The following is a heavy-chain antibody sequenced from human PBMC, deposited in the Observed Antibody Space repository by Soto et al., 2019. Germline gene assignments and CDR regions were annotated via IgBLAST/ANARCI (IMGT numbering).Heavy chain of an antibody. CDR1: GGSISSYY. Sequence: QVQLQESGPGLVKPSETLSLTCTVSGGSISSYYWNWIRQPPGKGLEWIGDISYSGSTRYNPSLKSRVTIARATSNIQFSLQLSSVTAADTAVYYCARVPGDSTGYYADYWGQGTLVTVSS. V-gene: IGHV4-59*01. J-gene: IGHJ4*02. CDR3: ARVPGDSTGYYADY. D-gene: IGHD3-22*01. CDR2: ISYSGST.